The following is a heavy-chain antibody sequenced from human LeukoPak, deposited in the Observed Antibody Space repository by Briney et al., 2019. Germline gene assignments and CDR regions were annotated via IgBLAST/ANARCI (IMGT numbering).Heavy chain of an antibody. CDR1: GFTFSSYS. CDR2: ISSSSSII. CDR3: ATTGNSSGWYNWFDP. Sequence: PGGSLRLSCAASGFTFSSYSMNWVRQAPGKGLEWVSYISSSSSIIYYADSVKGRFTISRDNAKNSLYLQMNSLRAEDTAVYYCATTGNSSGWYNWFDPWGQGTLVTVSS. D-gene: IGHD6-19*01. J-gene: IGHJ5*02. V-gene: IGHV3-48*04.